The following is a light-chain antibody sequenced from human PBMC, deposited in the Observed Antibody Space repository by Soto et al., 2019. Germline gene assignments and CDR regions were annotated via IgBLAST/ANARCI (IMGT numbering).Light chain of an antibody. J-gene: IGKJ1*01. Sequence: EIVLTQSPGTLSLSPGEXATLSCRASQSVRNNYLAWYQQKPGQAPRLLIYGASNRATGIPDRFSGSGSGTDFTLTISRLEPEDFAVYYCQKYGSSGTFGQGTKVDIK. CDR2: GAS. CDR3: QKYGSSGT. CDR1: QSVRNNY. V-gene: IGKV3-20*01.